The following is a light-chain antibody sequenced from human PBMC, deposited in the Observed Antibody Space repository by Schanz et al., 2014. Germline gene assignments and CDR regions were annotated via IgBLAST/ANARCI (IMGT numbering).Light chain of an antibody. CDR1: QSVNSY. V-gene: IGKV3-11*01. CDR2: GAS. Sequence: EIVLTQSPATLSLSPGERATLSCRASQSVNSYLAWYQQKPGQAPRLLIYGASSRATGIPARFSGSGSGTDFTLTISSLEPEDFAVYYCQQRSNWPPWTFGQGTKVEIK. CDR3: QQRSNWPPWT. J-gene: IGKJ1*01.